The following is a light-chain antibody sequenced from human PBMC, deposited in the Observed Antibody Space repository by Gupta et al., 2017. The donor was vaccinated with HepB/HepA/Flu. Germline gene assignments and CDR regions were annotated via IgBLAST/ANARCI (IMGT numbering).Light chain of an antibody. V-gene: IGKV3-11*01. J-gene: IGKJ2*01. CDR1: QSVSSY. CDR2: DAS. Sequence: EIVLTQSPATLSLSPGERATLSCRASQSVSSYLAWYQQKPGQAPRLLIYDASNRATGIPARFSGSGSGTDFTLTISSLEPEEFAVYYCQQRSNWPPGPYTFGQGTKLEIK. CDR3: QQRSNWPPGPYT.